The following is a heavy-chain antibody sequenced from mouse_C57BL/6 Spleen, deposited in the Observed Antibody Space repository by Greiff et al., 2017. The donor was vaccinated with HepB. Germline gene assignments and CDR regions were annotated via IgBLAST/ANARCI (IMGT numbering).Heavy chain of an antibody. D-gene: IGHD2-4*01. V-gene: IGHV1-64*01. Sequence: VQLQQPGAELVKPGASVKLSCTASGYNFNSYWMHWVKQRPGQGLEWIGMIHPNCGSTNYKEKFKSKATLTVDKTSSTAYMQLSSLTAEDSAVYCSARMITYYFDYWGQGTTLTVSS. CDR1: GYNFNSYW. CDR3: ARMITYYFDY. J-gene: IGHJ2*01. CDR2: IHPNCGST.